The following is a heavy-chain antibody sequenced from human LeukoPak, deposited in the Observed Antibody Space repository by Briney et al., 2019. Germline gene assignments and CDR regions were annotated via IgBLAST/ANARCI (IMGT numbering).Heavy chain of an antibody. CDR3: ARQRKEYYMDV. CDR2: ISAYNGNT. CDR1: GYTFTGHY. J-gene: IGHJ6*03. Sequence: ASVKISCKASGYTFTGHYMHWVRQAPGQGLEWMGWISAYNGNTNYAQKLQGRVTMTTDTSTSTAYMELKSLRSDDTAVYYCARQRKEYYMDVWGKGTTVTVSS. V-gene: IGHV1-18*04.